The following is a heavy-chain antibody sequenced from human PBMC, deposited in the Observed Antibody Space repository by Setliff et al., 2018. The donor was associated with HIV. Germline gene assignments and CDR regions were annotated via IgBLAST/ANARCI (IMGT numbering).Heavy chain of an antibody. D-gene: IGHD1-26*01. CDR1: GFTFSDHY. CDR3: ARVSELLAYYMDV. Sequence: GGSLRLSCAASGFTFSDHYMDWVRQAPGKGLEWVGRTKNKDNSFTTEYAASVKGRFTISRDDSKNSLSLHMNSLKTEDTAVYYCARVSELLAYYMDVWGKGTTVTVSS. J-gene: IGHJ6*03. CDR2: TKNKDNSFTT. V-gene: IGHV3-72*01.